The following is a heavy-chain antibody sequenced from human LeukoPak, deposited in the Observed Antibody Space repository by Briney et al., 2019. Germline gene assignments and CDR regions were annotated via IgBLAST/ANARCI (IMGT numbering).Heavy chain of an antibody. J-gene: IGHJ4*02. CDR2: IGGYGTTT. D-gene: IGHD2-15*01. V-gene: IGHV3-23*01. CDR1: GFTFSNYA. Sequence: GGSLRLSCAASGFTFSNYAMSWVRQAPGKGLEWVSAIGGYGTTTYYGDSVRGRFTISRDNSRNTMYLYMSSLRAEDTAVYYCAKIRLEESATGYWGQGTLVTVSS. CDR3: AKIRLEESATGY.